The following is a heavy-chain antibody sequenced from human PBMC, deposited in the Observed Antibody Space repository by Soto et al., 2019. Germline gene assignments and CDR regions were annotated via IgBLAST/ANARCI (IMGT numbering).Heavy chain of an antibody. CDR1: GGPFSGYY. V-gene: IGHV4-34*01. CDR2: INHSGST. D-gene: IGHD1-26*01. Sequence: SETLSLTCAVYGGPFSGYYWSWIRQPPGKGLEWIGEINHSGSTNYKLSLKSRVTISADTSKSQFSLKLSSVTAADTAVYYCARGPYSRGVGATNPSNWGQGTLVTVSS. CDR3: ARGPYSRGVGATNPSN. J-gene: IGHJ4*02.